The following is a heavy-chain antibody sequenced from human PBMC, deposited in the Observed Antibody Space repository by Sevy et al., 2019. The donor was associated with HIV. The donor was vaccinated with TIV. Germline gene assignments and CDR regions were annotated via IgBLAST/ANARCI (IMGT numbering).Heavy chain of an antibody. CDR3: TTGSDLYRCDYYYYYYMDV. Sequence: GGSLRLSCAASGFTFSNAWMSWVRQAPGKGLEWVGRIKSKTDGGTTDYAAPVKGRFTISRDDSKNTMYLQMNSLKTEYTAVYYCTTGSDLYRCDYYYYYYMDVWGKGTTVTFSS. D-gene: IGHD2-21*01. CDR2: IKSKTDGGTT. J-gene: IGHJ6*03. V-gene: IGHV3-15*01. CDR1: GFTFSNAW.